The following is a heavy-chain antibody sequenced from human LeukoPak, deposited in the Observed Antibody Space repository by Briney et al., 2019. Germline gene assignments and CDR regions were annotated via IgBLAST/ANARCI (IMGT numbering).Heavy chain of an antibody. D-gene: IGHD5-24*01. CDR3: AKDPREGYKAVDQYFDL. Sequence: GGSLRLSCAASGFTFSTYWMHWVRQAPGKGLVWVSRINIDGSTTTYADSVKGRFTVSRDSSKNTLYLQMNSLRAEDTAVYYCAKDPREGYKAVDQYFDLWGRGTLVTVSS. V-gene: IGHV3-74*01. J-gene: IGHJ2*01. CDR2: INIDGSTT. CDR1: GFTFSTYW.